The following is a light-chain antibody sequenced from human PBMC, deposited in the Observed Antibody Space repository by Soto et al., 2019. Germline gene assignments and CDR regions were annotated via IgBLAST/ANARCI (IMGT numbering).Light chain of an antibody. J-gene: IGLJ2*01. CDR1: SSYVGGYNY. Sequence: QSALTQPASVSGSPGQSITISCTGTSSYVGGYNYVSWYQQHPGKAPKLLIYEVSHRPSGVSNRFSGSKSGNTASLTISGLQPEDEADYYCSSYTSSSPRVFGGGTKLTVL. CDR2: EVS. CDR3: SSYTSSSPRV. V-gene: IGLV2-14*01.